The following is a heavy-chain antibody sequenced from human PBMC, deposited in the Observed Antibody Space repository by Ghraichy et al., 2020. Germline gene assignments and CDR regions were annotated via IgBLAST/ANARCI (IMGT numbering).Heavy chain of an antibody. CDR3: SRGQPGNSGVDV. J-gene: IGHJ6*02. CDR2: ICYDGSNK. V-gene: IGHV3-33*01. D-gene: IGHD6-25*01. CDR1: GLTFSNSD. Sequence: GGSLRLSCAASGLTFSNSDMHWVRQAPGKGLEWVALICYDGSNKHYADSVKGRFTISRDNSKNTLFLQMNSLRAEDTAVYYCSRGQPGNSGVDVWGQGTTVTVSS.